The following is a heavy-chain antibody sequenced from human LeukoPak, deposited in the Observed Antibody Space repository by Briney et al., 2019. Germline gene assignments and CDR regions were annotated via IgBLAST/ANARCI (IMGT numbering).Heavy chain of an antibody. CDR2: INPNTGDT. Sequence: GASVKVSCKASGYTFTDYYMHWVRQAPGRGLEWMGWINPNTGDTNYAQKFQGRVTMTRDTSISTAYTELNRLRSDDTAVYYCARDRGYGDYWGQGGLVTVSS. CDR3: ARDRGYGDY. V-gene: IGHV1-2*02. J-gene: IGHJ4*02. D-gene: IGHD3-10*01. CDR1: GYTFTDYY.